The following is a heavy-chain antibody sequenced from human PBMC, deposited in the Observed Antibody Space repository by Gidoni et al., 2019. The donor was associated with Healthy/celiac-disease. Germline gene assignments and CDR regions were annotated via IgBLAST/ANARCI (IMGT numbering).Heavy chain of an antibody. Sequence: QVQLVESGGGVVQPGRSLRLSCAASGFTFSSYGMHWVRQAPGKGLEWVAVIWYDGSNKYYADSVKGRFTISRDNSKNTLYLQMNSLRAEDTAVYYCARSDYYGSGSNPTNYKNWGQGTLVTVSS. D-gene: IGHD3-10*01. CDR1: GFTFSSYG. J-gene: IGHJ4*02. CDR2: IWYDGSNK. V-gene: IGHV3-33*01. CDR3: ARSDYYGSGSNPTNYKN.